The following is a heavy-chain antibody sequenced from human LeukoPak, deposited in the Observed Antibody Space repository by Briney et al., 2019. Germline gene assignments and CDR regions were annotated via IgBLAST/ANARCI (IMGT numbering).Heavy chain of an antibody. CDR1: GGSISSYY. D-gene: IGHD6-13*01. CDR2: IYYSGST. CDR3: ASAGYSSLNWFDP. V-gene: IGHV4-59*01. Sequence: SETLSLTCTVSGGSISSYYWSWIRQPPGKGLEWIGYIYYSGSTNYNPSLKSRVTISVDTSKNQFSLKLSSVTAADTDVYYCASAGYSSLNWFDPWGQGTLVTVSS. J-gene: IGHJ5*02.